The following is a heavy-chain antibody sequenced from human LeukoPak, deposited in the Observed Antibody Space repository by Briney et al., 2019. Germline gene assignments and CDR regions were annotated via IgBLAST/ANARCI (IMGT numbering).Heavy chain of an antibody. Sequence: PSETLSLTCTVSGYSISSGYYWGWIRQPPGKGLEWIGSIYHSGSTYYNPSLKSRVTISVDTSKNQFSLKLSSVTAADTAVYYCARSWNYDYFDYWGQGTLVTVSS. J-gene: IGHJ4*02. V-gene: IGHV4-38-2*02. CDR2: IYHSGST. CDR3: ARSWNYDYFDY. D-gene: IGHD1-7*01. CDR1: GYSISSGYY.